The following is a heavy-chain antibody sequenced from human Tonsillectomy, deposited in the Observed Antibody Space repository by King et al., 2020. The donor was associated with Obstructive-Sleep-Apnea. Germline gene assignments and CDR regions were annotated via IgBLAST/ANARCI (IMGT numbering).Heavy chain of an antibody. J-gene: IGHJ2*01. Sequence: GQLVQSGGGLVQPGGSLRLSCAASGFTFSSYAMSWVRQAPGRGLEWVSTISGSGVSTYYADSVKGRFTISRDNSRNTLYLQMNSLRAEDTAVYYCAKYDDSGSYYHYWYFDLWGRGTLVTVSS. CDR2: ISGSGVST. D-gene: IGHD3-10*01. V-gene: IGHV3-23*04. CDR1: GFTFSSYA. CDR3: AKYDDSGSYYHYWYFDL.